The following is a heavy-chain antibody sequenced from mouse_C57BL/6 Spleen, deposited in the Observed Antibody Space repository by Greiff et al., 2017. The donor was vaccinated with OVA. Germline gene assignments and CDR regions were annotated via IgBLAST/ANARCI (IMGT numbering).Heavy chain of an antibody. J-gene: IGHJ4*01. D-gene: IGHD1-1*01. CDR1: GYTFTSYW. V-gene: IGHV1-61*01. CDR3: ARTVQEAMGG. CDR2: IYPSDSET. Sequence: QVQLQQPGAELVRPGSSVKLSCKASGYTFTSYWMDWVKQRPGQGLEWIGNIYPSDSETHYNQKFKDKATLTVDKSSSTAYMQLSRLTSADSAVYYCARTVQEAMGGWGQGPSVTVSS.